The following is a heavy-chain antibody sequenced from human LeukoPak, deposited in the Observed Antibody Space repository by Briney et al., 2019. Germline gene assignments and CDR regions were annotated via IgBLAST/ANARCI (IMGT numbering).Heavy chain of an antibody. CDR1: GFTFSSYS. J-gene: IGHJ4*02. CDR2: ISSSSSYI. D-gene: IGHD6-13*01. V-gene: IGHV3-21*01. CDR3: ARGAIAAAGY. Sequence: GGSLRLSFAASGFTFSSYSMNWVRQAPGKGLEWVSSISSSSSYIYYADSVKGRFTISRDNAKNSLYLQMNSLRAEDTAVYYCARGAIAAAGYWGQGTLVTVSS.